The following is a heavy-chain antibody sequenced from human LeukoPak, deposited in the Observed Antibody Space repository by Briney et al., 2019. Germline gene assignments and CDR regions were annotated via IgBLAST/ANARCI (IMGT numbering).Heavy chain of an antibody. V-gene: IGHV3-53*01. CDR3: ARGTLDN. CDR2: IYSDVST. J-gene: IGHJ4*02. Sequence: PGGSLRLSCAAAGFSVSTSYINWVRQAPGRGLEWVSVIYSDVSTKYADSVKARFTISRDNSNNMVDLQMKRLRVEDTAVYYCARGTLDNWGQGTLVTVSS. CDR1: GFSVSTSY. D-gene: IGHD3/OR15-3a*01.